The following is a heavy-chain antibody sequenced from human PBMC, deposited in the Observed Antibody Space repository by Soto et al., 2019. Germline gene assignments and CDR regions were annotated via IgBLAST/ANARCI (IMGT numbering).Heavy chain of an antibody. J-gene: IGHJ4*02. D-gene: IGHD6-13*01. V-gene: IGHV1-18*04. CDR2: ISASNGNT. CDR1: GYTFINYG. CDR3: AVGYSRSWYLDY. Sequence: QVQLVQSGAEAKKPGASVKVSCKASGYTFINYGISWVRQAPGHGLEWMGWISASNGNTNYAQKFQGRVTMTTDTSTSTAYMELRSLRSDDTAVYYCAVGYSRSWYLDYWGQGTLVTVSS.